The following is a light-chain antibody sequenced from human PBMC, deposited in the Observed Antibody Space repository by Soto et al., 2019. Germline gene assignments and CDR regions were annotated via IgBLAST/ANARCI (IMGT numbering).Light chain of an antibody. Sequence: DIQMTQSPSSLSASVGDRVTITCRASQGLSSYLAWYQQKPGKAPKLLIYAASTLQSGVPSRFSGSGSETDFTLTISSLQAEDFATYYCQQVNSYPLTFGGGTRWIS. J-gene: IGKJ4*01. CDR2: AAS. V-gene: IGKV1-9*01. CDR3: QQVNSYPLT. CDR1: QGLSSY.